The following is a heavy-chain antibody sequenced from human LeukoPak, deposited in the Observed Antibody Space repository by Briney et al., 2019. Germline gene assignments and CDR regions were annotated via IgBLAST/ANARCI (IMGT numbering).Heavy chain of an antibody. CDR2: INTDGSST. CDR3: ARDQTRLGFDY. Sequence: PGGSLRLSCAASGFTFSSYWMHWVRQAPGKGLVWVSRINTDGSSTNYADSGKGRFTISRDNAKNTLYLQMNSLRAEDTAVYYCARDQTRLGFDYSGQGTLVTVSA. V-gene: IGHV3-74*01. D-gene: IGHD3-22*01. CDR1: GFTFSSYW. J-gene: IGHJ4*01.